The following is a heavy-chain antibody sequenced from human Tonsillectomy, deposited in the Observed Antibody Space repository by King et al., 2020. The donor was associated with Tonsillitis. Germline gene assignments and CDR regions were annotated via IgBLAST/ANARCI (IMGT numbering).Heavy chain of an antibody. Sequence: VQLVESGGGVVQPGRSLRLSCAASGFTFSSYAIHWVRQAPGKGLEWVAVISYDGSNKYYADSVKGRFTISRDNSKNTLYLQMNSLRAEDTAMYYCARDDPVLNYFDYWGQGTLVTVSS. J-gene: IGHJ4*02. V-gene: IGHV3-30-3*01. CDR2: ISYDGSNK. CDR3: ARDDPVLNYFDY. CDR1: GFTFSSYA.